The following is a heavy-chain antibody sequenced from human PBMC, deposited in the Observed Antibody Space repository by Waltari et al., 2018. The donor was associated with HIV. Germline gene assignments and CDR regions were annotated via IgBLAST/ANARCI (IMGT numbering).Heavy chain of an antibody. CDR1: GFTVSSNY. D-gene: IGHD3-22*01. CDR3: ARDRRYYDSSGYESGLGLGDYYYYGMDV. V-gene: IGHV3-53*04. Sequence: EVQLVESGGGLVQPGGSLRLSCAASGFTVSSNYMSWVRQAPGQGLEWVAVIYSGGSTYYADSVKGRFTISRHNSKNTLYLQMNSLRAEDTAVYYCARDRRYYDSSGYESGLGLGDYYYYGMDVWGQGTTVTVSS. J-gene: IGHJ6*02. CDR2: IYSGGST.